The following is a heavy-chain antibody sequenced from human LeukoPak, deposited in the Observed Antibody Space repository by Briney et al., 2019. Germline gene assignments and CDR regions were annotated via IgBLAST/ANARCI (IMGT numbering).Heavy chain of an antibody. Sequence: GESLKISCKGSGYSFTNYWIGWVRQMPGKGLEWMGIIYPGDSDTRYSPSFQGQVTISADKSISTAYLQWSSLKASDTAMYYCASGDTVTTLTIDYWGQGTLVTVSS. D-gene: IGHD4-17*01. CDR2: IYPGDSDT. CDR3: ASGDTVTTLTIDY. V-gene: IGHV5-51*01. CDR1: GYSFTNYW. J-gene: IGHJ4*02.